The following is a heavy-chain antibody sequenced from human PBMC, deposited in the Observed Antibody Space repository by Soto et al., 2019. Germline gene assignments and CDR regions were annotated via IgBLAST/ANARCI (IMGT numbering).Heavy chain of an antibody. D-gene: IGHD6-13*01. CDR3: AKDYANRAAAPSGAIGY. Sequence: GGSLRLSCAASGFTFSSYAMSWVRQAPGKGLEWVSAISGSGGSTYYADSVKGRFTISRDNSENTLYLQMNSLRAEDTAVYYCAKDYANRAAAPSGAIGYWGQGTLVTVSS. CDR1: GFTFSSYA. J-gene: IGHJ4*02. CDR2: ISGSGGST. V-gene: IGHV3-23*01.